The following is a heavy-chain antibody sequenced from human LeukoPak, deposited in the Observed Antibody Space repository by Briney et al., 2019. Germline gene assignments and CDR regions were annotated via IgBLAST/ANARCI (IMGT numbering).Heavy chain of an antibody. CDR2: VCYTWSP. D-gene: IGHD2-21*01. CDR3: ARAPPMVVVRTVLPGGLDI. V-gene: IGHV4-30-4*01. Sequence: SETLSLTCTVSGGSMSTADYFWSWVRQPPGKGREWIGYVCYTWSPSCIPSRKRRVPISEVPSKNRFSLMLSSVSAADSAVYYCARAPPMVVVRTVLPGGLDIWGQGRMVPVSS. CDR1: GGSMSTADYF. J-gene: IGHJ3*02.